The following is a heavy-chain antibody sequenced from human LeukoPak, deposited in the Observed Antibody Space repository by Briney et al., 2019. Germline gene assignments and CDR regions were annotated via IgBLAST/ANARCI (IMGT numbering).Heavy chain of an antibody. D-gene: IGHD4-17*01. CDR2: ISSSSSYI. V-gene: IGHV3-21*01. CDR1: GFTFSSYS. Sequence: GGSLRLSCAASGFTFSSYSMNWVRQAPGKGLEWVSSISSSSSYIYYADSVKGRFTISRDNAKNSLYLQMNSLRAEDTAVYYCARDPLYDYGDYGYWGQGTLVTVPS. CDR3: ARDPLYDYGDYGY. J-gene: IGHJ4*02.